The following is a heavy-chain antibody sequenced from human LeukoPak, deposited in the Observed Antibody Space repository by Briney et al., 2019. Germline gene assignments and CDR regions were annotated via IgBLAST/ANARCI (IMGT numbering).Heavy chain of an antibody. V-gene: IGHV1-69*05. Sequence: GASVKVSCKASGGTFSSYAISWVRQAPGQGLEWMGGIIPIFGTANYAQKLQGRVTMTTDTSTSTAYMELRSLRSDDTAVYYCARDQGYSSGWYGLDYWGQGTLVTVSS. CDR1: GGTFSSYA. CDR2: IIPIFGTA. CDR3: ARDQGYSSGWYGLDY. J-gene: IGHJ4*02. D-gene: IGHD6-19*01.